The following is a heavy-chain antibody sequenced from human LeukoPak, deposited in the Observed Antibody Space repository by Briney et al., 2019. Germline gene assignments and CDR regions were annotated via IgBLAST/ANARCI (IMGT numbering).Heavy chain of an antibody. CDR3: ARARTYCSSTSCDIFDY. CDR1: GFTFSSYA. D-gene: IGHD2-2*02. CDR2: IYSDGSST. J-gene: IGHJ4*02. V-gene: IGHV3-74*01. Sequence: GGSLRLSCAASGFTFSSYAMSWVRQAPGKGLVWVSRIYSDGSSTGYADSVKGRFTISRDNAKNTLYLQMNSLRAEDTAVYYCARARTYCSSTSCDIFDYWGQGTLVTVSS.